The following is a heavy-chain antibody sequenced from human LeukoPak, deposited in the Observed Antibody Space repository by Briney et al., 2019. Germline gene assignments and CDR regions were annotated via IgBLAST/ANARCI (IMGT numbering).Heavy chain of an antibody. V-gene: IGHV4-39*07. Sequence: SETLSLTCTVSGVSISSRSYYWGWIRQPPGKGLEWIGNIFYSGSTYYNPSLKSRVTISVDTSKNQFSLKLSSVTAADTAVYYCAGESYYYDTNARDYWGQGTLVTVSS. CDR1: GVSISSRSYY. CDR3: AGESYYYDTNARDY. CDR2: IFYSGST. J-gene: IGHJ4*02. D-gene: IGHD3-22*01.